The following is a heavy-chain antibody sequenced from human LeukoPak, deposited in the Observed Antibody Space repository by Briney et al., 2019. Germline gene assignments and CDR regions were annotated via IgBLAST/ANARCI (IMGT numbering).Heavy chain of an antibody. CDR1: GGSTSSYY. CDR2: IYNSGST. Sequence: PSETLSLTCTVSGGSTSSYYWSWIRQPPGKGLEWIGYIYNSGSTNYNPSLKSRVTISEDSSKNHFSLRLSSVTAADTAVYYCARVRVVGGHTTRWRVYDFGYWGQGTLVTVSS. CDR3: ARVRVVGGHTTRWRVYDFGY. J-gene: IGHJ4*02. V-gene: IGHV4-59*01. D-gene: IGHD3/OR15-3a*01.